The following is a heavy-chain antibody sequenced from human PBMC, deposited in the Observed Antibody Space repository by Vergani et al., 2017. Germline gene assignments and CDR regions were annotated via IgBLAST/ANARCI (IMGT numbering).Heavy chain of an antibody. V-gene: IGHV5-51*01. D-gene: IGHD1-1*01. CDR3: ARQTTYTDS. CDR1: EYSFGNYW. CDR2: IYPADSDT. J-gene: IGHJ4*02. Sequence: EVELVQSGPEMRKPGESLKISCKGSEYSFGNYWIGWVRQMPGKGLEWMGIIYPADSDTRYSPSFQGQVTISADKSLSTAFLQWDSLKASDTALYYGARQTTYTDSWGQGTLVTVSS.